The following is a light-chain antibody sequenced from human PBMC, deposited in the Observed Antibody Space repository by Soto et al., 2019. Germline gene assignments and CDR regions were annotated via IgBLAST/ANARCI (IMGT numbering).Light chain of an antibody. CDR2: EVS. CDR1: SSDVGGYNY. CDR3: SSYTSSSTLGV. J-gene: IGLJ1*01. Sequence: LTQPASVSGSPGQSITISCTGTSSDVGGYNYVSWYQQHPGKAPKLMIYEVSNRPSGVSNRFSGSKSGNTASLTISGLQAEDEADHYCSSYTSSSTLGVFGTGTKVTVL. V-gene: IGLV2-14*01.